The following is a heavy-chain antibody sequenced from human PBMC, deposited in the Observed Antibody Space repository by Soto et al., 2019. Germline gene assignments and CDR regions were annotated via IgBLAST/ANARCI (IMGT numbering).Heavy chain of an antibody. CDR2: IYQSGVT. CDR3: AGMPYTSGLRFDP. J-gene: IGHJ5*02. V-gene: IGHV4-30-2*01. CDR1: GGSISSYS. D-gene: IGHD6-19*01. Sequence: TSETLSLTCTVSGGSISSYSWSWIRQPPGKALQWIGFIYQSGVTSYNPSLASRVSISLDRSNNQCSLKLKSVTAADTAVYFCAGMPYTSGLRFDPWGPGTLVTVSS.